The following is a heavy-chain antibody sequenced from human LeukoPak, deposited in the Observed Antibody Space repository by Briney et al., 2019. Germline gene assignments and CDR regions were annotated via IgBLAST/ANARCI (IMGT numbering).Heavy chain of an antibody. CDR1: GGSIRRGDCY. D-gene: IGHD5-18*01. V-gene: IGHV4-30-4*01. CDR2: IYYSGST. J-gene: IGHJ4*01. CDR3: AREDTLLAAFDY. Sequence: PSQTLSLTCTVPGGSIRRGDCYWSWVRQPPGKGLERIGYIYYSGSTYSNPPLKSRVTISVDTSKTPFSLRVNSVTAADTAVYFCAREDTLLAAFDYWGHGALVTVSS.